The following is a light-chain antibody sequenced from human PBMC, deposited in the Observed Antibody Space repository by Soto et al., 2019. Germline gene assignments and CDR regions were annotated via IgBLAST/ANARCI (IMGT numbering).Light chain of an antibody. CDR3: QQCGGSPLFS. V-gene: IGKV3-20*01. CDR1: QSVTSSC. J-gene: IGKJ3*01. CDR2: TTS. Sequence: EIVLTQSTATLSLSPGERATLSCTASQSVTSSCLAWYQRKPGEAPRLLIHTTSTRATDIPERFSGSGSGTDFNLSISRLQPDDFSVYYCQQCGGSPLFSFGPGTRVDI.